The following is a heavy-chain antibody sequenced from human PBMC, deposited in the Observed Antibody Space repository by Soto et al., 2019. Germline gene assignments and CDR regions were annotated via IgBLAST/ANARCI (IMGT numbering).Heavy chain of an antibody. Sequence: VQLVESGGGLVKPGGSLRLSCAASGFPFRNFAMNWVRQAPGKGLEWVSSISFSSGHIYYADSVKGRFTISRDDTNNSLYLQMNSLRAEDTAVYYCVRVSLDSYPDYWGQGTLVTVSS. CDR3: VRVSLDSYPDY. J-gene: IGHJ4*02. CDR2: ISFSSGHI. D-gene: IGHD5-18*01. V-gene: IGHV3-21*01. CDR1: GFPFRNFA.